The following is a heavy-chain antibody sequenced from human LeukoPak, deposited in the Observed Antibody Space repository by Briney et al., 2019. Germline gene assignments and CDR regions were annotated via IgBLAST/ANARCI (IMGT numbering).Heavy chain of an antibody. V-gene: IGHV1-2*02. CDR1: GYTFTGYY. D-gene: IGHD3-3*01. J-gene: IGHJ4*02. Sequence: ASVKVSCKASGYTFTGYYMHWVRQAPGQGLEWMGWINPNSGGTNYAQKFQGRVTMTRDTSISTAYMELSRLRSDDTAVYYCASAVRLYYDFWSGYSTLDYWGQGTLVIVSS. CDR3: ASAVRLYYDFWSGYSTLDY. CDR2: INPNSGGT.